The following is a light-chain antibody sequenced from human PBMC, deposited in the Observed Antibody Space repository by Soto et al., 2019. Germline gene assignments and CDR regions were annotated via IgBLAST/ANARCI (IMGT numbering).Light chain of an antibody. Sequence: DIQMTQSPSSLSASVGDRVTITCRASQSISTYLNWYQQKPGKAPNLLIYTASTLQTGVPSRFTGSGSGTHFTLTVTNMQPEDFATYYCQQSHRTPYTFGQGTKVEIK. CDR2: TAS. J-gene: IGKJ2*01. V-gene: IGKV1-39*01. CDR3: QQSHRTPYT. CDR1: QSISTY.